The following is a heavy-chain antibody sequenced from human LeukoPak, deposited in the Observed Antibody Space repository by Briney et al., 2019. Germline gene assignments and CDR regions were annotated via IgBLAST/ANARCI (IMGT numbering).Heavy chain of an antibody. Sequence: SETLSLTCTVSGGSISSGGYYWSWIRQHPGKGLEWIGNIYYSGSTYYNPSLKSRVTISVDTSKNQFSLKLSSVTAADTAVYYCARAGGGWCGRLFDYWGQGTLVTVSS. J-gene: IGHJ4*02. D-gene: IGHD6-19*01. CDR2: IYYSGST. CDR1: GGSISSGGYY. CDR3: ARAGGGWCGRLFDY. V-gene: IGHV4-31*03.